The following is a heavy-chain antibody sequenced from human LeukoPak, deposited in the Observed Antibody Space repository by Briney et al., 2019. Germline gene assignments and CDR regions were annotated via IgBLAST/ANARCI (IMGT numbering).Heavy chain of an antibody. V-gene: IGHV4-39*01. D-gene: IGHD3-22*01. J-gene: IGHJ4*02. Sequence: SETLSLTCSVSGDSISSSSCYWGWIRQPPGKGLEWIGSIYYSGHTYYNPSLQSRVTISVDTSRTQFSLRLSSVTAADTAVYYCARLLLGYYDSSGYWDCWGQGTLVTVSS. CDR3: ARLLLGYYDSSGYWDC. CDR1: GDSISSSSCY. CDR2: IYYSGHT.